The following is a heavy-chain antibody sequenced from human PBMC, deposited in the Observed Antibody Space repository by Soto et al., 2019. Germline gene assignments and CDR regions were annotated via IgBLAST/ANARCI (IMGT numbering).Heavy chain of an antibody. CDR1: GASVTGSTAG. V-gene: IGHV6-1*01. D-gene: IGHD3-10*01. Sequence: LSLTCVISGASVTGSTAGWKWIRQSPTRGLEWLGRTYYRSKWYFDYAESVKSRMTITTDTSRNQFSLQLNSVSPEDTAVYYCDTGRLVRGAYSEDVWGQGTTVTVSS. J-gene: IGHJ6*02. CDR2: TYYRSKWYF. CDR3: DTGRLVRGAYSEDV.